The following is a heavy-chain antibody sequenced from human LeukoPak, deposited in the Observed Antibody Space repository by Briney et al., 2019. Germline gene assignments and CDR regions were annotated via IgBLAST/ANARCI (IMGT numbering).Heavy chain of an antibody. CDR3: ARTKYFYDSSGYPASFDY. D-gene: IGHD3-22*01. CDR1: GGSITISSYY. CDR2: IYYSGNT. Sequence: SETLSLTCTVPGGSITISSYYWGWIRQPPGKGLEWIGSIYYSGNTYYNPSLKSRVIISVDSSKNQFSLKLSSVTAADTAIYYCARTKYFYDSSGYPASFDYWGQGTLVTVSS. J-gene: IGHJ4*02. V-gene: IGHV4-39*07.